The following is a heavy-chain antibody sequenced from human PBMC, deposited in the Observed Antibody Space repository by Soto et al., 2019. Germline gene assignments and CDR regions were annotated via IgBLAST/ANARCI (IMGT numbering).Heavy chain of an antibody. D-gene: IGHD6-13*01. CDR1: GFTFDDYA. V-gene: IGHV3-9*01. Sequence: PGGSLRLSCAASGFTFDDYAMHWVRQAPGKGLEWVSGISWNSNSVGYADSVEGRFTISRDNARNSLYLQMNSLRAEDTALYYCAKDRYSSYLYYMDVWGKGTTVTVSS. J-gene: IGHJ6*03. CDR2: ISWNSNSV. CDR3: AKDRYSSYLYYMDV.